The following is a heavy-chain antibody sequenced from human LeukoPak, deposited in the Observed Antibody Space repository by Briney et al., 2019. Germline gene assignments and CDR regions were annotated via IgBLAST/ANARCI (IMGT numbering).Heavy chain of an antibody. Sequence: SQTLSLTCTVSGGSLSSGNYYWTWIRQPPGEGLEWIAYIYYSGTTYYNPSLKSRVTISVDTSKNQFSLKLSSVTAADTAVYYCARERLHYGSGSYNYFDYWGQGTLVTVSS. CDR3: ARERLHYGSGSYNYFDY. V-gene: IGHV4-30-4*01. D-gene: IGHD3-10*01. CDR1: GGSLSSGNYY. CDR2: IYYSGTT. J-gene: IGHJ4*02.